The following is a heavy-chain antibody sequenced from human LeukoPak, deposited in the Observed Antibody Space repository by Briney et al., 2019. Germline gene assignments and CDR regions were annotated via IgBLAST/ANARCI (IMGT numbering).Heavy chain of an antibody. J-gene: IGHJ5*02. CDR2: VYYDGNT. Sequence: PSETLPLTCTVSGDSISSSRYYWGWVRQPPGKGLEWVGSVYYDGNTFYNPSLKSRVAITVDTSKNQFSLKLTSVTAADTAVYYCVRGYVGLMAIFGHHQNNWFEPWGQGTQVTVSS. CDR3: VRGYVGLMAIFGHHQNNWFEP. V-gene: IGHV4-39*07. D-gene: IGHD2-8*01. CDR1: GDSISSSRYY.